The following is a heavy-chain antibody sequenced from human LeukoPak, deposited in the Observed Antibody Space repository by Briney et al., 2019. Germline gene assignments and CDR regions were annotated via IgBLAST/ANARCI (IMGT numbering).Heavy chain of an antibody. J-gene: IGHJ4*02. CDR2: INPSGGST. V-gene: IGHV1-46*01. CDR1: GYTFTSYY. D-gene: IGHD2-8*01. Sequence: ASVTVSCKASGYTFTSYYMHWVRQAPGQGLEWMGIINPSGGSTSYAQKFQGRVTMTRDTSTSTVYMELSSLRSEDTAVYYCAREIGRMGFDYWGQGTLVTVSS. CDR3: AREIGRMGFDY.